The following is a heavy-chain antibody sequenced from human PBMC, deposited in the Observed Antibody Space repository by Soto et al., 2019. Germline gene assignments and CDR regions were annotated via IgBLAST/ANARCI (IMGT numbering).Heavy chain of an antibody. Sequence: KASETLSLTCTVSGGSTSSGGFYWSWIRQHPGKGLEWIGYIYYNGISYYNPSLKSRVSISLDTSRNQFSMTLNSVTAADTAVYYCARNGYTYGMDVWGQGATVTVSS. V-gene: IGHV4-31*03. D-gene: IGHD5-18*01. CDR3: ARNGYTYGMDV. CDR2: IYYNGIS. CDR1: GGSTSSGGFY. J-gene: IGHJ6*02.